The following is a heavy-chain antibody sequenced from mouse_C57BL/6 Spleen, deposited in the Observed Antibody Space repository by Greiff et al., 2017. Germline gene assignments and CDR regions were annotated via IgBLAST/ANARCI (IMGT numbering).Heavy chain of an antibody. CDR2: IYPRSGNT. D-gene: IGHD1-1*01. CDR3: AREGDYYYGSSYVSYAMDY. V-gene: IGHV1-81*01. CDR1: GYTFTSYG. Sequence: VQLQQSGAELARPGASVKLSCKASGYTFTSYGISWVKQRTGQGLEWIGEIYPRSGNTYYNEKFKGKATLTADKSSSTAYMELRSLTSEDSAVYFCAREGDYYYGSSYVSYAMDYWGQGTSVTVSS. J-gene: IGHJ4*01.